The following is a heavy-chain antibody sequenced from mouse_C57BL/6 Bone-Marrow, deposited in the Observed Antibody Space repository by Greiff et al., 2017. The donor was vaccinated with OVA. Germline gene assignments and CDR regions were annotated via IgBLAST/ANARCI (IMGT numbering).Heavy chain of an antibody. CDR1: GYSFTGYF. CDR3: ARGGGYYPFAY. D-gene: IGHD2-3*01. CDR2: INPYNGDT. V-gene: IGHV1-20*01. Sequence: EVQGVESGPELVKPGDSVKISCKASGYSFTGYFMNWVMQSHGKSLEWIGRINPYNGDTFYNQKFKGKATLTVDKSSSTAHMELRSLTSEDSAVYYCARGGGYYPFAYWGQGTLVTVSA. J-gene: IGHJ3*01.